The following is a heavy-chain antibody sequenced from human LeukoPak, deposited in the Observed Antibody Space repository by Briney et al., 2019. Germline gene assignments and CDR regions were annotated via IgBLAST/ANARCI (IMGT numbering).Heavy chain of an antibody. CDR3: ARVSGDGSGSYYTYYFDY. Sequence: GASVTVSCKASGYTFTGYYIHWVRQAPGQGLEWMGWISAYNGNTNYAQKLQGRVTMTTDTSTSTAYMELRSLRSDDTAVYYCARVSGDGSGSYYTYYFDYWGQGTLVTVSS. D-gene: IGHD3-10*01. V-gene: IGHV1-18*04. J-gene: IGHJ4*02. CDR1: GYTFTGYY. CDR2: ISAYNGNT.